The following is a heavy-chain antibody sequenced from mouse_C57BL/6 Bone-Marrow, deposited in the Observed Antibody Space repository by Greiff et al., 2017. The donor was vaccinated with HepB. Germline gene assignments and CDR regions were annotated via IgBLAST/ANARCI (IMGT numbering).Heavy chain of an antibody. D-gene: IGHD2-3*01. CDR2: IDPENGDT. Sequence: DVHLVESGAELVRPGASVKSSCTASGFNIKDDYMHWVKQRPEQGLEWIGWIDPENGDTEYASKFQGKATITADTSSNTAYLQLSSLTSEDTAVYYCTTFGGYYETYWGQGTQVTVSA. V-gene: IGHV14-4*01. CDR3: TTFGGYYETY. J-gene: IGHJ3*01. CDR1: GFNIKDDY.